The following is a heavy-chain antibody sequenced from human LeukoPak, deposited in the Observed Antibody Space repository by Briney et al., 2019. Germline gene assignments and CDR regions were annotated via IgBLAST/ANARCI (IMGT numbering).Heavy chain of an antibody. J-gene: IGHJ4*02. Sequence: ASVKVSCKASGGTFSSYAISWVRQAPGQGLEWMGRIIPILGIANYAQKFQGRVTITADKSTSTAYMELSSLRSEDTAVYYCARSDVDTAYEYWGQGTLVTVSS. V-gene: IGHV1-69*04. CDR1: GGTFSSYA. CDR3: ARSDVDTAYEY. D-gene: IGHD5-18*01. CDR2: IIPILGIA.